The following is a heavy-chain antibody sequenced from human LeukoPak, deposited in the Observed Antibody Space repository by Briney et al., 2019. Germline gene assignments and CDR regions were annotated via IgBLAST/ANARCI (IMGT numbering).Heavy chain of an antibody. D-gene: IGHD3-10*01. Sequence: GASVKVSCKASGYTFTGYYMHWVRQAPGQGLEWMGWINPNSGGTNYAQKFQGRVTMTRDTSISTAYMELSSLRSEDTAVYYCATETRGRIALWFGGSERFDYWGQGTLVTVSS. CDR2: INPNSGGT. CDR3: ATETRGRIALWFGGSERFDY. J-gene: IGHJ4*02. V-gene: IGHV1-2*02. CDR1: GYTFTGYY.